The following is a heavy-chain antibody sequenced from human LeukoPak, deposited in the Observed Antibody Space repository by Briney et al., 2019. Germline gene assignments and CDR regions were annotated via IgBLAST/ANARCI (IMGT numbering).Heavy chain of an antibody. CDR3: AREKCTSSSTSCYSSYYYMDV. J-gene: IGHJ6*03. V-gene: IGHV3-48*01. D-gene: IGHD2-2*01. Sequence: GGSLRLSCAASGFTFSSYSMNWVRQAPGKGLEWVSYISSSSSTIYYADSVKGRFTISRDNAKNSLYLQMNSLRAEDTAVYYCAREKCTSSSTSCYSSYYYMDVWGKGTTVTVSS. CDR1: GFTFSSYS. CDR2: ISSSSSTI.